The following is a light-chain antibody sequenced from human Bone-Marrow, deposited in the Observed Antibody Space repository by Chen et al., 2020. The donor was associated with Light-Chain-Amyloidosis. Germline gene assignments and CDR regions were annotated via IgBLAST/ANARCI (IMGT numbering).Light chain of an antibody. CDR3: SSYTIPNTLV. CDR2: DVT. J-gene: IGLJ1*01. CDR1: SSDVGSDNH. Sequence: QPARTQPASLSGSPGQSLTIPCTGTSSDVGSDNHVSWYQQHPAKAPKLMIYDVTKRPSWVPDRFSGSKSDTTAPLTSSGLQTEDEADYFCSSYTIPNTLVFGSGTRVTVL. V-gene: IGLV2-14*01.